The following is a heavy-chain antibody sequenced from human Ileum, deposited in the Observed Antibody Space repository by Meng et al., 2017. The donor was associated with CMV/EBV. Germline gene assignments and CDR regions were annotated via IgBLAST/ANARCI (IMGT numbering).Heavy chain of an antibody. J-gene: IGHJ4*02. CDR2: INHSGIT. D-gene: IGHD3-9*01. CDR1: YAFFSGYA. CDR3: AKCPRDDDTGYWFFDC. Sequence: AGLFEPSVPLSPTHALYYAFFSGYAWSWIRQSPVKGLEWIGEINHSGITNYNPPLKSQVTISLDTSNNQVSLKLSSVTAADTALYYCAKCPRDDDTGYWFFDCWGQGSLVTVSS. V-gene: IGHV4-34*01.